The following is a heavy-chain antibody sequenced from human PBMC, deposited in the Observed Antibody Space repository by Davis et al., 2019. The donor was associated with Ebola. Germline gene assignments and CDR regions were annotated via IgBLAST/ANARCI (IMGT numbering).Heavy chain of an antibody. CDR3: ARMGVGVVVTLDV. J-gene: IGHJ6*02. CDR2: ISSSSSYI. Sequence: GESLKISCAASGFTFSDYYMSWIRQAPGKGLEWVSSISSSSSYIYYADSVKGRFTISRDNAKNSLYLQMNSLRAEDTAVYYCARMGVGVVVTLDVWGQGTAVTVSS. CDR1: GFTFSDYY. V-gene: IGHV3-11*06. D-gene: IGHD2-21*02.